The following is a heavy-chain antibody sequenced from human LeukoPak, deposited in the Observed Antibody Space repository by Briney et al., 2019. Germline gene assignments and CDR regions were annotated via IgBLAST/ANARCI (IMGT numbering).Heavy chain of an antibody. CDR2: ICTSGIT. D-gene: IGHD1-26*01. CDR1: DVSISNYC. J-gene: IGHJ4*02. CDR3: ARFTGSFFDY. V-gene: IGHV4-4*07. Sequence: SETLSLTCTVSDVSISNYCWSWVRQPAGKELEWIGRICTSGITNYNPSLKSRVTMPVDTSKNQFSLKLSSVTAADTAVYYCARFTGSFFDYWGQGTLVTVSS.